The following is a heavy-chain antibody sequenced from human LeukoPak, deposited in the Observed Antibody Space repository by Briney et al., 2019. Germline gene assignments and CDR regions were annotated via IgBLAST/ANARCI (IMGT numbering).Heavy chain of an antibody. D-gene: IGHD2-21*01. CDR2: ISAYNGNT. Sequence: GASVKVSFTASGYTFTNYAISWVRQAPGQGLEWMGWISAYNGNTNYAQKLQGRVTMTTDTSTSTAYMELRSLGSDDTAVYYCAADPSGDRYDYWGQGTLVTVSS. CDR3: AADPSGDRYDY. J-gene: IGHJ4*02. V-gene: IGHV1-18*01. CDR1: GYTFTNYA.